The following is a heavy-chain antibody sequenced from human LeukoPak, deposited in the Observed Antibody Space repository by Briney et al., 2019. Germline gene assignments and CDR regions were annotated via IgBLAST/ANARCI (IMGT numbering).Heavy chain of an antibody. CDR2: ISGGTT. V-gene: IGHV3-49*03. Sequence: GRSLRLSCTASGFTFGDYLMSWFRQAPGKGLEWIGFISGGTTEYAASVKGRFTISRDDSTSIAYLQMNSLTTEDTAVYYCSRGSGWLSVYWGLGTLVTVSS. CDR1: GFTFGDYL. D-gene: IGHD6-19*01. CDR3: SRGSGWLSVY. J-gene: IGHJ4*02.